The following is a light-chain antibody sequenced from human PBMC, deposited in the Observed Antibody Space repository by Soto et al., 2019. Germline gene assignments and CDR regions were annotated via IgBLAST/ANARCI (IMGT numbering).Light chain of an antibody. V-gene: IGKV3-15*01. Sequence: EIVMTQSPDTLSVSPGERATLSCRASQSVTTNLAWYRQTPGQPPRLLIYGASIRATGIPARFSGSGSGTEFTLPISSLESEDVAVYYCHQYKCWPPLSTFGPGTRVDIK. CDR1: QSVTTN. CDR2: GAS. J-gene: IGKJ3*01. CDR3: HQYKCWPPLST.